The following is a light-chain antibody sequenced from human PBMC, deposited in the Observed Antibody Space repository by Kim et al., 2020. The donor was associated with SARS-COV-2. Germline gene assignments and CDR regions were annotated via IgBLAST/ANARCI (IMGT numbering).Light chain of an antibody. Sequence: EIVLTQSPGTLSLSPGERATLSCRASQSVSSSYIAWYQQKPGQAPRLLIYGASSRATGIPDRFSGSGSGTDFTLTISRLESEDFAVYYCQQYGSSPLTFGGGTKVDIK. J-gene: IGKJ4*01. CDR2: GAS. CDR3: QQYGSSPLT. V-gene: IGKV3-20*01. CDR1: QSVSSSY.